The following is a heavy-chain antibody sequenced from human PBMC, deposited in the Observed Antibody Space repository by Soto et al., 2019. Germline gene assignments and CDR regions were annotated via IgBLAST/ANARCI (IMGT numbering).Heavy chain of an antibody. Sequence: PSETLSLTCAVYGGSFSVYYWSWIRHPPGKGLEWIGEINHSGSTNYNPSLKSRVTISVDTSKNQFSLKLSSVTAADTAVYYCAGRYALDYWGQGTLVTVSS. D-gene: IGHD3-9*01. CDR2: INHSGST. CDR3: AGRYALDY. V-gene: IGHV4-34*01. J-gene: IGHJ4*02. CDR1: GGSFSVYY.